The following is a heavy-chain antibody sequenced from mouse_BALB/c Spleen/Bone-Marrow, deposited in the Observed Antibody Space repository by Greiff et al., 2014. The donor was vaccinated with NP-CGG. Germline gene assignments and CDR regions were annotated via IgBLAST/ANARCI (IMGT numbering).Heavy chain of an antibody. CDR2: IHYSGTT. CDR1: GYSITSDYS. CDR3: ARFAGTPYTMDY. J-gene: IGHJ4*01. V-gene: IGHV3-1*02. D-gene: IGHD4-1*01. Sequence: EVKLQESGPDLVKPSQSLSLTCTVTGYSITSDYSWHWIRQFPGNKLEWMGYIHYSGTTDYNPSLKSRISITRDASNNQFFLQLNSVTTEDTATYYCARFAGTPYTMDYWGQGTSVTVSS.